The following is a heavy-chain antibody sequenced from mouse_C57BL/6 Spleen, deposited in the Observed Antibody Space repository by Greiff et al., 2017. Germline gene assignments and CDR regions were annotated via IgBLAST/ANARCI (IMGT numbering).Heavy chain of an antibody. CDR3: ARGRYSNLWFAY. D-gene: IGHD2-5*01. J-gene: IGHJ3*01. Sequence: VQLQQPGAELVRPGSSVKLSCKASGYTFTSYWMHWVKQRPIQGLEWIGNIDPSDSETHYNQKFKDKATLTVDKSSSTAYMPLSSLTSENSAVYYCARGRYSNLWFAYWGQGTLVTVSA. CDR1: GYTFTSYW. V-gene: IGHV1-52*01. CDR2: IDPSDSET.